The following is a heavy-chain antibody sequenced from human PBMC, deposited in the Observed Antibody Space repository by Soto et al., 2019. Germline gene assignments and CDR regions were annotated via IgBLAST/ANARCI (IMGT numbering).Heavy chain of an antibody. J-gene: IGHJ4*02. V-gene: IGHV1-2*02. D-gene: IGHD3-22*01. CDR1: GCTFTGYY. CDR2: INPNSGGT. Sequence: ASVKVSCKASGCTFTGYYMHWVRQAPGQGLEWMGWINPNSGGTNYSQKFQGRVTMTRDTSISTAYMELSRLRSDDTAVYYCAREVYDSSGYESAFAYWGQGTLVTVSS. CDR3: AREVYDSSGYESAFAY.